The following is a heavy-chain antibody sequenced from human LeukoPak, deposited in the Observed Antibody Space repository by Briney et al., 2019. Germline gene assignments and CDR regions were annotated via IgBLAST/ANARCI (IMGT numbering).Heavy chain of an antibody. Sequence: GQSLRLSCAASGFTFSSYSMHWVRQAPGKGLEWVAVISYDGSNKYYADSVKGRFTISRDNSKNTLYLQMNRLRAEDTAVYYCARDRDYSNYAGFDYWGQGTLVTVSS. V-gene: IGHV3-30*01. CDR1: GFTFSSYS. CDR3: ARDRDYSNYAGFDY. D-gene: IGHD4-11*01. CDR2: ISYDGSNK. J-gene: IGHJ4*02.